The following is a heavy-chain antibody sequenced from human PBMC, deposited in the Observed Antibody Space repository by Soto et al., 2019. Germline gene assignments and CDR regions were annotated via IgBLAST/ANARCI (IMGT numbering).Heavy chain of an antibody. CDR3: DRDEGGYDILPGPYKDHPFDS. V-gene: IGHV1-18*01. D-gene: IGHD3-9*01. Sequence: ASVKVSCKASGYTCTRFYFTLVRHAPVQGLEWMGYISPHSFNTNFAQKFQGRVTLTTDTSTNTAYMELRSLTSDDTAVYYSDRDEGGYDILPGPYKDHPFDSCGQGVLVTVSS. CDR2: ISPHSFNT. J-gene: IGHJ4*02. CDR1: GYTCTRFY.